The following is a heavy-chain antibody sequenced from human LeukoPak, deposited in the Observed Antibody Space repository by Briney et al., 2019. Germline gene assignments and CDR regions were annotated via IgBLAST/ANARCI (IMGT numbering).Heavy chain of an antibody. CDR1: GGSISSYY. J-gene: IGHJ4*02. CDR2: IYYSGST. CDR3: ARDDGSRLFDY. Sequence: PSETLSLTCTVSGGSISSYYWSWIRQPPGKGLEWIGYIYYSGSTNYNPSLKSRVTISVDTFKNQFSLKLSSVTAADTAVYYCARDDGSRLFDYWGQGTLVTVSS. V-gene: IGHV4-59*01. D-gene: IGHD2-15*01.